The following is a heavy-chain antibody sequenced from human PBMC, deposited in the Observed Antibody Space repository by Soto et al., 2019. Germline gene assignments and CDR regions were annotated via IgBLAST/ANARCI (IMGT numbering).Heavy chain of an antibody. Sequence: PGGSLRLSCAASGFTFTNYDMTWVRQALGKGLEWVAGLSGRSDSTYYPDSVKGRFTISRDNSKNTLYLQMTSLRAEDTAVYYYANDSYIFYSDTSGYYYYWGQGTLGTVSS. J-gene: IGHJ4*02. D-gene: IGHD3-22*01. V-gene: IGHV3-23*01. CDR1: GFTFTNYD. CDR3: ANDSYIFYSDTSGYYYY. CDR2: LSGRSDST.